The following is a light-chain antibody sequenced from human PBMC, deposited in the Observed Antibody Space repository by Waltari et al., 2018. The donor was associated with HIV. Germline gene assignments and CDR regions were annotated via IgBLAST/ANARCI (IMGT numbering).Light chain of an antibody. CDR2: QDR. J-gene: IGLJ1*01. CDR1: KLGDQY. V-gene: IGLV3-1*01. CDR3: QAWDSSTGV. Sequence: SYELTQPPSVSVSPGQTASITCSGDKLGDQYACWYQQKPGQSPVLVIYQDRKRPSRIPERFSGSNSGNTATLTISGTQAMDEADYYCQAWDSSTGVFGTGTKVTVL.